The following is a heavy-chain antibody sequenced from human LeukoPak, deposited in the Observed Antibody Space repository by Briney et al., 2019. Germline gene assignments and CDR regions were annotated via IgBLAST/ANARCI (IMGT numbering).Heavy chain of an antibody. Sequence: GGSLRLSCAASEFTFSNYKMNWVRQAPGKGLEWVAVISYDGSNKYYTDSVKGRFTISRDNSKNTLFLQINSLRTEDTAVYYCARDYYDLYYFDYWGQGTLVTVSS. D-gene: IGHD3-22*01. V-gene: IGHV3-30*04. J-gene: IGHJ4*02. CDR1: EFTFSNYK. CDR3: ARDYYDLYYFDY. CDR2: ISYDGSNK.